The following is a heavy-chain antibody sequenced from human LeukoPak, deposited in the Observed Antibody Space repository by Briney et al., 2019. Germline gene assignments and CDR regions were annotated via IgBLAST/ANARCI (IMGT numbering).Heavy chain of an antibody. Sequence: GGSLRLSRAHSLFSLSSYSMNRVRQAPGKGLEWVSYISGSSSTRYYAVSVKGRFTISRDNAKNALYMQMSSLRAEDTAVYYCARGECSGYDSDYWGQGTLVTVS. D-gene: IGHD5-12*01. V-gene: IGHV3-48*01. J-gene: IGHJ4*02. CDR2: ISGSSSTR. CDR3: ARGECSGYDSDY. CDR1: LFSLSSYS.